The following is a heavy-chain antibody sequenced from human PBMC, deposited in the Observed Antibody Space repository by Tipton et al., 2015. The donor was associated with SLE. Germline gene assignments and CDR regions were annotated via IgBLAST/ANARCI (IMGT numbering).Heavy chain of an antibody. CDR3: AKGYDSSGYSRFDY. J-gene: IGHJ4*02. CDR1: GFTFSSYG. CDR2: IRYDGSNK. Sequence: SLRLSCAASGFTFSSYGMHWVRQAPGKGLEWVAFIRYDGSNKYYADSVKGRFTISRDNSKNTLYLQMNSLRAEDTAVYYCAKGYDSSGYSRFDYWGQGTLVTVSS. V-gene: IGHV3-30*02. D-gene: IGHD3-22*01.